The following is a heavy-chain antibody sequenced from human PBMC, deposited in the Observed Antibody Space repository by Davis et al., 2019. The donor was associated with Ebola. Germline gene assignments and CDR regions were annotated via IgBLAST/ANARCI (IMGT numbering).Heavy chain of an antibody. Sequence: SQTLSLTCAIPGDSVSSNSAAWNWIRQSPSRGLEWLGRTYYRSKWYNDYAVSVKSRITINPDTSKNQFSLQLNSVTPEDTAVYYCARETVVVVAATWLGLDYWGQGTLVTVSS. CDR3: ARETVVVVAATWLGLDY. V-gene: IGHV6-1*01. J-gene: IGHJ4*02. CDR2: TYYRSKWYN. D-gene: IGHD2-15*01. CDR1: GDSVSSNSAA.